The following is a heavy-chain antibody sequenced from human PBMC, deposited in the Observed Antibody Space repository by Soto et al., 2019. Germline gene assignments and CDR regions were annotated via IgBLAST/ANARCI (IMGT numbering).Heavy chain of an antibody. CDR2: MNPNSGNT. CDR1: GYTFTSYD. D-gene: IGHD2-2*02. J-gene: IGHJ4*02. V-gene: IGHV1-8*01. CDR3: ARAIVRYCSSTSCYKAPGY. Sequence: ASVKVSCKASGYTFTSYDINWVRQATGQGLEWKGWMNPNSGNTGYAQKFQGRVTMTRNTSISTAYMELSSLRSEDTAVYYCARAIVRYCSSTSCYKAPGYWGQGTLVTVSS.